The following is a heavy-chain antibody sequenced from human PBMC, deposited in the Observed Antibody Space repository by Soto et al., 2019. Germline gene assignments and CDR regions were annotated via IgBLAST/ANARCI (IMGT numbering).Heavy chain of an antibody. V-gene: IGHV4-34*01. CDR1: GGSFSGYY. Sequence: SETLSLTCAVYGGSFSGYYWSWIRQPPGKGLEWIGEISHSGSTNYNPSLKSRVTISVDTSKNQFSLKLSSVTAADTAVYYCARGTKSYSSSSYYYYYYYMDVWGKGTTVTVSS. CDR3: ARGTKSYSSSSYYYYYYYMDV. CDR2: ISHSGST. D-gene: IGHD6-6*01. J-gene: IGHJ6*03.